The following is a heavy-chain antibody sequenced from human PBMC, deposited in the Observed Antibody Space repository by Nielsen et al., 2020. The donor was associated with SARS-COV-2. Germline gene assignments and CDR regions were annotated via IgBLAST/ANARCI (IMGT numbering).Heavy chain of an antibody. Sequence: SETLSLTCTVSGGSISSYYWSWIRQPPGKGLEWIGYIYYSGSTNYNPSLKSRVTISVDTSKNQFSLKLSSVTAADTAVYYCAGSSTRYYYYYYYMDVWGKGTTVTVSS. CDR2: IYYSGST. CDR3: AGSSTRYYYYYYYMDV. CDR1: GGSISSYY. D-gene: IGHD2-2*01. V-gene: IGHV4-59*08. J-gene: IGHJ6*03.